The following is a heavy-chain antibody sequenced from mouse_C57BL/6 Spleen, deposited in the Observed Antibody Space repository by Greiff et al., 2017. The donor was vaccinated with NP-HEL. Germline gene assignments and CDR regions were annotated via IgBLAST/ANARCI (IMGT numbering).Heavy chain of an antibody. CDR3: ARSLYSNYEVYFDY. CDR2: INPNNGGT. D-gene: IGHD2-5*01. Sequence: EVQLQQSGPELVKPGASVKISCKASGYTFTDYYMNWVKQSHGKSLEWIGYINPNNGGTSYNQKFKGKATLTVDKSSSTAYMELRSLTSEDSAVYYCARSLYSNYEVYFDYWGQGTTLTVSS. J-gene: IGHJ2*01. V-gene: IGHV1-26*01. CDR1: GYTFTDYY.